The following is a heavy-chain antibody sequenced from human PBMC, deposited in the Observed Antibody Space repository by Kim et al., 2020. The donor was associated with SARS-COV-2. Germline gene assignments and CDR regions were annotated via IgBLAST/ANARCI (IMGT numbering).Heavy chain of an antibody. Sequence: GGSLRLSCAASGFTFSSYAMSWVRQAPGKGLEWVSAISGSGGSTYYADSVKGRFTISRDNSKNTLYLQMNSLRAEDTAVYYCASHKGPIAAAGWTNWYFDLWGRGTLVTVSS. CDR2: ISGSGGST. CDR3: ASHKGPIAAAGWTNWYFDL. J-gene: IGHJ2*01. CDR1: GFTFSSYA. D-gene: IGHD6-13*01. V-gene: IGHV3-23*01.